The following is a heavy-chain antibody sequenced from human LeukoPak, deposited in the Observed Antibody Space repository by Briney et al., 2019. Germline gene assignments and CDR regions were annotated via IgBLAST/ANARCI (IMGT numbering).Heavy chain of an antibody. V-gene: IGHV4-38-2*01. CDR2: LYHSGST. CDR3: ANQQLWFDY. Sequence: PADPQTLTCAVSGYSISSGYYWGWLRPRPGKGLEGIGSLYHSGSTYYSPSLKSRVTISVDTSKNQFSLKLSSVTAADTAVYYCANQQLWFDYWGQGTLVTVSS. CDR1: GYSISSGYY. D-gene: IGHD5-18*01. J-gene: IGHJ4*02.